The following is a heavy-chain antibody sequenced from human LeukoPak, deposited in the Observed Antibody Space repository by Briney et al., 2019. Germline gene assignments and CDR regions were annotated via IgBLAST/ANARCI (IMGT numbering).Heavy chain of an antibody. J-gene: IGHJ3*02. CDR1: GFTFDDYA. Sequence: PGGSLRLSCTASGFTFDDYAMHWVRQAPGKGLEWVSGISWNSGSIGYADSVKGRFTISRDNAKNSLYLQMNSLRVEVTALYYCATLVVTAMEDAFDIWGQGTMVTVSS. CDR2: ISWNSGSI. D-gene: IGHD2-21*02. V-gene: IGHV3-9*01. CDR3: ATLVVTAMEDAFDI.